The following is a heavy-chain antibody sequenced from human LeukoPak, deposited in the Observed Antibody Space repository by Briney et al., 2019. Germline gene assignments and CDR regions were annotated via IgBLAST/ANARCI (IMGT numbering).Heavy chain of an antibody. CDR2: IYYTGST. V-gene: IGHV4-59*08. D-gene: IGHD6-6*01. Sequence: PSETLSLTCTVSRGSIRTYYWSWIRQSPGKGLEWIGCIYYTGSTNYNPSLKSRVTMFVDMSKNQFSLRLSSVTAADTAVYYCARHRAYSSSSPFDYWGQGTLVTVSS. CDR3: ARHRAYSSSSPFDY. CDR1: RGSIRTYY. J-gene: IGHJ4*02.